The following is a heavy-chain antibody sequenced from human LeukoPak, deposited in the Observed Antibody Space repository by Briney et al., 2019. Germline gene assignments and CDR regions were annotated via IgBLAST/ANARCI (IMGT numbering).Heavy chain of an antibody. CDR3: AGRYYYDSSGHAFDI. J-gene: IGHJ3*02. CDR1: GYTFTSYG. D-gene: IGHD3-22*01. V-gene: IGHV1-18*01. CDR2: ISAYNGNT. Sequence: ASVKVSCKASGYTFTSYGISWVRQAPGQGLEWMGWISAYNGNTNYAQKLQGRVTMTTDTSTSTAYMELRSLRSDDTAVYYCAGRYYYDSSGHAFDIWGQGTMVTVSS.